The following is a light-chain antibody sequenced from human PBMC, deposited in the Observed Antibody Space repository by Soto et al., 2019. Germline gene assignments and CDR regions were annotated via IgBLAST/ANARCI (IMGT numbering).Light chain of an antibody. CDR1: TGSVTTSYY. J-gene: IGLJ3*02. V-gene: IGLV7-43*01. Sequence: QAVVTQEPSLTVSPGGTVTLTCGAGTGSVTTSYYPTWVQHKPGQPPRTLFYSTSHRPSWTPDRFSASGRGGYAALTLSGGRHEDESDYYSLLNCVGVGVFGGGTKLTVL. CDR3: LLNCVGVGV. CDR2: STS.